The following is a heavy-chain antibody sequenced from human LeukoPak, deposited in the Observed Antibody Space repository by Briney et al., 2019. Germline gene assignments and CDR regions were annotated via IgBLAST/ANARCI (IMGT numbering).Heavy chain of an antibody. CDR3: ARVPAGVIGMKDAFDI. D-gene: IGHD3-16*02. J-gene: IGHJ3*02. CDR1: GFTFSSYW. Sequence: QAGGSLRLSCAASGFTFSSYWMSWVRQAPGKGLEWVANIKQDGSEKYYVDSVKGRFTISRDNAKNSLYLQMKSLRAEDTAVYYCARVPAGVIGMKDAFDIWGQGTMVTVSS. CDR2: IKQDGSEK. V-gene: IGHV3-7*01.